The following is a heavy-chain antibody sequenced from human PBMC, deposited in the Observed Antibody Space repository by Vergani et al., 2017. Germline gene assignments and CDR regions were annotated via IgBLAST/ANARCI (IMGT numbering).Heavy chain of an antibody. D-gene: IGHD2-15*01. CDR3: ARQLLDCSGGSCYGYYYYYGMDV. CDR2: IIPIFGTA. V-gene: IGHV1-69*13. CDR1: VGTFSSYA. J-gene: IGHJ6*02. Sequence: QVQLVQSGAEVKKPGSSVKVSCKASVGTFSSYAISWVRQAPGQGLEWMRRIIPIFGTANYAQKFQGRVTITADESTSTAYMELSSLRSEDTAVYYCARQLLDCSGGSCYGYYYYYGMDVWGQGTTVTVSS.